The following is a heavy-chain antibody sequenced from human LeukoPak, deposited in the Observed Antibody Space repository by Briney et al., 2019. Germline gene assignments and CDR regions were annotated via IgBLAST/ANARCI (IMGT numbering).Heavy chain of an antibody. D-gene: IGHD3-16*01. J-gene: IGHJ5*02. Sequence: VASVKVSCKASGGTFSSYAISWVRQAPGQGLEWMGGIIPIFGTANYAQKIQGRVTITADESTSTAYMELSSLRSEDTAVYYCASGPPPLYGQWFDPWGQGTLVTVSS. CDR2: IIPIFGTA. CDR1: GGTFSSYA. CDR3: ASGPPPLYGQWFDP. V-gene: IGHV1-69*13.